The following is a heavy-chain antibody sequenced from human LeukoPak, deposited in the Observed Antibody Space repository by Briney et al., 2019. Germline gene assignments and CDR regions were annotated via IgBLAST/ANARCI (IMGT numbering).Heavy chain of an antibody. CDR2: IYYSGST. CDR3: ASSNPRAFDY. J-gene: IGHJ4*02. D-gene: IGHD2-8*01. V-gene: IGHV4-59*01. CDR1: GGSISSYY. Sequence: SETLSLTCTGSGGSISSYYWSWIRQPPGKGLEWIGYIYYSGSTNYNPSLKSRVTISVDTSKNQFSLKLSSVTAADTAVYYCASSNPRAFDYWGQGTLVTVSS.